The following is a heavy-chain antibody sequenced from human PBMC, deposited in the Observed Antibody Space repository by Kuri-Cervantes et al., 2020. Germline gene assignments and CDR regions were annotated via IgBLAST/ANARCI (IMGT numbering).Heavy chain of an antibody. V-gene: IGHV3-53*01. J-gene: IGHJ6*02. CDR1: GFTVNSNY. CDR3: ARVPTIPGMSSYYGMDV. Sequence: GGSLRLSCAASGFTVNSNYMSWVRQAPGKGLEWVSVIYSGGSTYYADSVKGRFTISRDNSKNTLYLQMNSLRAEDTAVYYCARVPTIPGMSSYYGMDVWGQGTTVTVSS. CDR2: IYSGGST. D-gene: IGHD6-13*01.